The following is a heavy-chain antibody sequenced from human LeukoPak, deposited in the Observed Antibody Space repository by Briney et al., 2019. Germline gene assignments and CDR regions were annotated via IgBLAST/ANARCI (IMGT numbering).Heavy chain of an antibody. V-gene: IGHV1-69*13. CDR1: GYTFTGYY. CDR2: IIPIFGTA. CDR3: ARTPGGSGSYYNWFDP. Sequence: ASVKVSCKASGYTFTGYYMHWVRQAPGQGLEWMGGIIPIFGTANYAQKFQGRVTITADESTSTAYMELSSLRSEDTAVYYCARTPGGSGSYYNWFDPWGQGTLVTVSS. J-gene: IGHJ5*02. D-gene: IGHD1-26*01.